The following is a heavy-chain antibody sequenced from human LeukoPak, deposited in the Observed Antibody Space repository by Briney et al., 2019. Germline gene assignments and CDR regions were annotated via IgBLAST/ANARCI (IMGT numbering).Heavy chain of an antibody. CDR2: ISSSGSTI. CDR3: ARDLSSSWPYYYYGMDV. D-gene: IGHD6-13*01. CDR1: GFTFSSYE. J-gene: IGHJ6*02. Sequence: GGSLRLSCAASGFTFSSYEMNWVRQAPGKGLEWVSYISSSGSTIYYADSVKGRFTISRDNAKNSLYLQMNSLRAEDTAVYYCARDLSSSWPYYYYGMDVRGQGTTVTVSS. V-gene: IGHV3-48*03.